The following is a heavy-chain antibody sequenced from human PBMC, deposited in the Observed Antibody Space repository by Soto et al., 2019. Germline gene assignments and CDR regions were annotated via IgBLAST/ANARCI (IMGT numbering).Heavy chain of an antibody. CDR3: AREYCSSTSCTYYFDY. Sequence: LSLTCAVSGGSISSGGYSWSWIRQPPGKGLEWIGYIYHSGSTYYNPSLKSRVTISVDRSKNQFSLKLSSVTAADTAVYYCAREYCSSTSCTYYFDYWGQGTLVTVSS. D-gene: IGHD2-2*01. CDR2: IYHSGST. V-gene: IGHV4-30-2*01. J-gene: IGHJ4*02. CDR1: GGSISSGGYS.